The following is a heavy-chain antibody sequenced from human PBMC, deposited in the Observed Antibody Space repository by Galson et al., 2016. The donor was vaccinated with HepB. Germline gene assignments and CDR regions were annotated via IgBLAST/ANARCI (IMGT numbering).Heavy chain of an antibody. V-gene: IGHV3-48*02. CDR1: GFTFSTYS. CDR3: ARGELGTLPYYYLGMDV. Sequence: SLRLSCAASGFTFSTYSMTWVRQAPGKGLEWISYISSSSSDSFYADSVKGRFTISRDNAKNSLYLKMSSLTDDDTAVYYCARGELGTLPYYYLGMDVWGQGTTVTVSS. CDR2: ISSSSSDS. J-gene: IGHJ6*02. D-gene: IGHD1-26*01.